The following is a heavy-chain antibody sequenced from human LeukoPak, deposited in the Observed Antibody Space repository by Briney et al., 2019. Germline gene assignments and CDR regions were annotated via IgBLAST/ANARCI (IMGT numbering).Heavy chain of an antibody. D-gene: IGHD1/OR15-1a*01. Sequence: ASVKASCKASGYTFTGYYMYWVRQAPGQGLEWMGWINPNSGGTNYAPKFQGRVTMTRDTSISTAYLEVISLRSDDTAVYYCAILSYQTTAGPSWGQGTLVTVSS. CDR3: AILSYQTTAGPS. J-gene: IGHJ4*02. CDR1: GYTFTGYY. V-gene: IGHV1-2*02. CDR2: INPNSGGT.